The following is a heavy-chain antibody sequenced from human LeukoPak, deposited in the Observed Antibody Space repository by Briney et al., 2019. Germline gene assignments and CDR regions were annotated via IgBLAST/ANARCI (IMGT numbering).Heavy chain of an antibody. CDR2: ISSSGSTI. Sequence: GGSLRLSCAASGFTFSSYEMNWVRQAPGKGLEWVSYISSSGSTIYYADSVKGRFTISRDNAKNSLYLQMNSLRAEDTAVYYCARDRGVTLGYYYYGMDVWGQGTTVTVSS. CDR3: ARDRGVTLGYYYYGMDV. CDR1: GFTFSSYE. J-gene: IGHJ6*02. D-gene: IGHD2-21*02. V-gene: IGHV3-48*03.